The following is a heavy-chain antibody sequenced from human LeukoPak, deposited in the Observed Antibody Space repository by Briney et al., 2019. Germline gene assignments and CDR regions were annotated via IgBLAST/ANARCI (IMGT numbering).Heavy chain of an antibody. V-gene: IGHV4-34*01. Sequence: NPSETLSLTCAVYGGSFSGYYWSWIRQPPGKGLEWIGEINHSGSTNYNPSLKSRVTISVDTSKNQFSLKLSSVTAADTAVYYCARVYYDFWSGYYTGRYYFDYWGQGTLVTVSS. CDR1: GGSFSGYY. CDR2: INHSGST. CDR3: ARVYYDFWSGYYTGRYYFDY. J-gene: IGHJ4*02. D-gene: IGHD3-3*01.